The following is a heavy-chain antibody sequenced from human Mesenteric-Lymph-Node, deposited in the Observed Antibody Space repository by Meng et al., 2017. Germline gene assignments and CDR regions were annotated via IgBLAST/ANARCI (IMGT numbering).Heavy chain of an antibody. CDR2: IHRDGSTT. CDR3: ARDGQGSAFDI. D-gene: IGHD3-10*01. J-gene: IGHJ3*02. CDR1: GFTFSSYW. Sequence: GESLKISCAASGFTFSSYWMHWVRQAPGKGLAWVSRIHRDGSTTSYADSVKGRFTISRDNAKNTLYLQMNSLRVEDTAVYYCARDGQGSAFDIWGQGTMVTVSS. V-gene: IGHV3-74*01.